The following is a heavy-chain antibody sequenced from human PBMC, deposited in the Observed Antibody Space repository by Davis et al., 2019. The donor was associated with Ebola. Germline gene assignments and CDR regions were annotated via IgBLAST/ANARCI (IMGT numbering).Heavy chain of an antibody. Sequence: GESLMISCAASGFTFSSYWMNWVRQAPGKGLEWVANIKQDGSEKYYVDSVKGRFTISRDDSKNTVYLQMTSLRVEDSALYYCARDRNSRPHELFDSWGQGTMVIVSS. CDR3: ARDRNSRPHELFDS. CDR1: GFTFSSYW. J-gene: IGHJ4*02. V-gene: IGHV3-7*01. CDR2: IKQDGSEK. D-gene: IGHD2/OR15-2a*01.